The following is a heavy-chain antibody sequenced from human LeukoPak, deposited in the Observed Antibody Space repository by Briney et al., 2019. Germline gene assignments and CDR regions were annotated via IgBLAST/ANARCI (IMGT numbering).Heavy chain of an antibody. V-gene: IGHV4-31*03. D-gene: IGHD3-10*01. CDR1: GGSISSGGYY. CDR2: IYYSGST. Sequence: SQTPSLTCTVSGGSISSGGYYWSWIRQHPGKGLEWIGYIYYSGSTYYNPSLKSRVTISVDTSKNQFSLKLSSVTAADTAVYYCARDRYYGSGSYYNYPPNWFDPWGQGTLVTVSS. CDR3: ARDRYYGSGSYYNYPPNWFDP. J-gene: IGHJ5*02.